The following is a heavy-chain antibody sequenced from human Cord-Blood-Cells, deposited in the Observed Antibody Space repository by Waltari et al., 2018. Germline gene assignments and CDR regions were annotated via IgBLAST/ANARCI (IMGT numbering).Heavy chain of an antibody. CDR1: GYTFTGYY. D-gene: IGHD2-8*01. V-gene: IGHV1-2*04. J-gene: IGHJ4*02. Sequence: QVQLVQSGAEVKKPGASVKVSCKASGYTFTGYYMHWVRQAPGQGLEWMGLNNPNSGGTNYAQKFQGWVTMTRDTSISTAYMELSRLRSDDTAVYYCARDNCTNGVCYFDYWGQGTLVTVSS. CDR2: NNPNSGGT. CDR3: ARDNCTNGVCYFDY.